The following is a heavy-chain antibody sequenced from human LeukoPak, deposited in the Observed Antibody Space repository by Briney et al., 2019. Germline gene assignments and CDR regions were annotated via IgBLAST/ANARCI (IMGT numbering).Heavy chain of an antibody. CDR3: ARRGVYCRSTSCYYSDY. V-gene: IGHV5-51*01. J-gene: IGHJ4*02. CDR2: IYPGDSDT. Sequence: GESLKISCKGSGYSFTSYWIGWVRQMPGKGLEWMGIIYPGDSDTRYSPSFQGQVTISADKSISTAYLQWSSLKASDTAMYYCARRGVYCRSTSCYYSDYWGQGALVTVSS. D-gene: IGHD2-2*01. CDR1: GYSFTSYW.